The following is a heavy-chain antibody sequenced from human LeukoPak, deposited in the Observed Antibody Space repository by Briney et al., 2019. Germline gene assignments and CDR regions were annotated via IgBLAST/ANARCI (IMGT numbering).Heavy chain of an antibody. J-gene: IGHJ4*02. CDR2: ISSSSSYI. Sequence: MAGGSLRLSCAASGFTFSSYSMNWVRQAPGKGLEWVSSISSSSSYIYYADSVKGRFTISRDNAKNSLYLQMNSLRAEDTAVYYCAREYSSSSKDEGYWGQGTLVTVSS. CDR3: AREYSSSSKDEGY. D-gene: IGHD6-6*01. CDR1: GFTFSSYS. V-gene: IGHV3-21*01.